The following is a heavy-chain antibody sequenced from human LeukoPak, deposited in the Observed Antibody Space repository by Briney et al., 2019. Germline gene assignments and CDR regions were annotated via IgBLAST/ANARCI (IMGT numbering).Heavy chain of an antibody. CDR2: IIPIFGTA. V-gene: IGHV1-69*06. J-gene: IGHJ4*02. D-gene: IGHD6-13*01. CDR3: ARGRDSSSWYSPDY. Sequence: SVKVSCKASGGTFSSYAISWVRQAPGQGLEWMGGIIPIFGTANYAQNFQGRVTITADKSTSTAYMELSSLRSEDTAVYYCARGRDSSSWYSPDYWGQGTLVTVSS. CDR1: GGTFSSYA.